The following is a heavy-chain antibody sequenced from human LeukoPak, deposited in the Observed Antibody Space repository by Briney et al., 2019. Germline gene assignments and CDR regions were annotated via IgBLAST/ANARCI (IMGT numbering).Heavy chain of an antibody. V-gene: IGHV4-39*07. CDR2: IYYSGST. J-gene: IGHJ4*02. CDR3: ARDRDDILTGFPGSYFDY. CDR1: GGSISSSSYY. D-gene: IGHD3-9*01. Sequence: SETLSLTCTVSGGSISSSSYYWGWIRQPPGKGLEWIGSIYYSGSTYYNPSLKSRVTISVDTSKNQFSLKLSSVTAADTAVYYCARDRDDILTGFPGSYFDYWGQGTLVTVSS.